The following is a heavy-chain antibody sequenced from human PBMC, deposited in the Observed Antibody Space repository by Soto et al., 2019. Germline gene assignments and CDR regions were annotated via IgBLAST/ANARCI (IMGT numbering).Heavy chain of an antibody. CDR1: GGSFSGYY. J-gene: IGHJ5*02. Sequence: QVQLQQWGAGLLKPSETLSLTCAVYGGSFSGYYWSWIRQPPGKGLEWIGEINHSGSTNYNPSLKSRVTISVDTSKNQFSLKLSSVTAADTAVYYCARGRGRYDFWSGYYTGPAERWFDPWGQGTLVTVSS. V-gene: IGHV4-34*01. CDR2: INHSGST. CDR3: ARGRGRYDFWSGYYTGPAERWFDP. D-gene: IGHD3-3*01.